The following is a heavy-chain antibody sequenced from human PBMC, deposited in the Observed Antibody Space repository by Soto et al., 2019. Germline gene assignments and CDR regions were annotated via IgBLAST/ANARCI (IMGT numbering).Heavy chain of an antibody. CDR1: VPSIRGNH. D-gene: IGHD3-16*01. J-gene: IGHJ6*03. CDR2: IYYSGSA. V-gene: IGHV4-59*01. CDR3: AAAVPAEYVFPYYYMDV. Sequence: QVQLQESGPGLVKPSETLSITCTVSVPSIRGNHWSWIRQTPGKGLEWMGYIYYSGSANYTPSPKSRVTFSVDTSKNQAALKLSSVTAADTGVYYCAAAVPAEYVFPYYYMDVWGKGTTVTVSS.